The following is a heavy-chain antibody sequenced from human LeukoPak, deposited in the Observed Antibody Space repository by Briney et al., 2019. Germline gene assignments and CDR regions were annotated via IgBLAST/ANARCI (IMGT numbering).Heavy chain of an antibody. Sequence: ASVKDSSKPSGYTFTSYYMHWVRQGPGQGLGRVVFINPSGVSTSYAQKFHGRVTRTRHTSTSTVYMELSSLRSEDTAVYYCARDLRGYSYYYSMDVWGQATKLTV. CDR2: INPSGVST. D-gene: IGHD5-12*01. CDR1: GYTFTSYY. V-gene: IGHV1-46*01. CDR3: ARDLRGYSYYYSMDV. J-gene: IGHJ6*02.